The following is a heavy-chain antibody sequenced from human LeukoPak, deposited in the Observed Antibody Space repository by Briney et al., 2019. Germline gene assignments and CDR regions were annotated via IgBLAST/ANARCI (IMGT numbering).Heavy chain of an antibody. Sequence: ASVKVSCKASGYTFTGYYMHWVRQAPGQGLEWMGWINPNSGGTNYAQKFQGRVTMTRDTSISTAYMELSRLRSDDTAVYYCARLAIGDPGDDYWGQGILVTVSS. J-gene: IGHJ4*02. V-gene: IGHV1-2*02. CDR1: GYTFTGYY. D-gene: IGHD3-16*01. CDR3: ARLAIGDPGDDY. CDR2: INPNSGGT.